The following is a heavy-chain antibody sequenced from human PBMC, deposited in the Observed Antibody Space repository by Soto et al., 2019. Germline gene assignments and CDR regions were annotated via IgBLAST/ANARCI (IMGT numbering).Heavy chain of an antibody. J-gene: IGHJ4*02. V-gene: IGHV1-18*01. Sequence: QVQLVQSGAEVKKPGASVTVSCQASGFTFNTYVITWVRQAPGQGLEWLGWISVYHGNTNYAQKDQTRLTMTTNTSTSTAYMELRSLRADDTAVYYCARGGSGSYRMVDYWGQGTLVTVSS. D-gene: IGHD1-26*01. CDR2: ISVYHGNT. CDR3: ARGGSGSYRMVDY. CDR1: GFTFNTYV.